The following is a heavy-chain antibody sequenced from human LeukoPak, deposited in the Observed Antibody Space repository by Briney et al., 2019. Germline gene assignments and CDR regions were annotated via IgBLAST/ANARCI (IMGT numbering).Heavy chain of an antibody. CDR3: ARQRTTYNWFDP. CDR2: INHSGST. Sequence: SETLSLTCAVYGGSFSGYYWSWIRQPPGKGLEWIGEINHSGSTNYNPSLKSRVTISVDTSKNQFSLKLSSVTAADTAVYYCARQRTTYNWFDPWGQGTLVTVSS. J-gene: IGHJ5*02. D-gene: IGHD4-17*01. CDR1: GGSFSGYY. V-gene: IGHV4-34*01.